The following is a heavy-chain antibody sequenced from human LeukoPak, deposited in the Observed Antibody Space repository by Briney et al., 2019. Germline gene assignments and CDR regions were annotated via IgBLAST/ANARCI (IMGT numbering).Heavy chain of an antibody. Sequence: PGGSLRLSCAASGFTFSRDWMSWVRQAPGKGLEWVSGISSSGGSTYYADSVKGRFTISRDNSKNTLFLQMNSLRAEDTAVYYCAKRVSQLGKYYFDYWGQGTLVTVSS. V-gene: IGHV3-23*01. CDR3: AKRVSQLGKYYFDY. CDR1: GFTFSRDW. J-gene: IGHJ4*02. CDR2: ISSSGGST. D-gene: IGHD1-1*01.